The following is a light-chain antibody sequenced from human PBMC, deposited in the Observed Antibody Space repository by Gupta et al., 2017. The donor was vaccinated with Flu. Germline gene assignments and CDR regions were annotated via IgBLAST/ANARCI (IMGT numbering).Light chain of an antibody. V-gene: IGKV1-9*01. CDR2: AAS. J-gene: IGKJ4*01. Sequence: SFLSASVGDRVTITCRASQDIVGYLAWYQQKPGRAPNLLLYAASTLQNGVPSRFRGSGSGTEFTLTITSRQPEDSATYYCQQRIGYPILSFGGGTRVETK. CDR1: QDIVGY. CDR3: QQRIGYPILS.